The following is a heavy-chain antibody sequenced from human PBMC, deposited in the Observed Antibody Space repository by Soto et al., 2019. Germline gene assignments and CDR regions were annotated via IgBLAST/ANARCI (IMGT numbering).Heavy chain of an antibody. CDR3: AREPFYGFFDY. D-gene: IGHD4-17*01. Sequence: SSETLSLTCTVSGGSISSYYWSWIRQPPGKGLEWIGYIYYSGSTNYNPSLKSRVTISVDTSKNQFSLKLSSVTAADTAVYYCAREPFYGFFDYWGQGTLVTVSS. CDR2: IYYSGST. CDR1: GGSISSYY. J-gene: IGHJ4*02. V-gene: IGHV4-59*01.